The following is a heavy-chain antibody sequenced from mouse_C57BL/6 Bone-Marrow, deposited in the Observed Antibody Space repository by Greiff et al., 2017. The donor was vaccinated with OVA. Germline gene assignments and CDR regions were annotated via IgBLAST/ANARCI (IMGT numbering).Heavy chain of an antibody. J-gene: IGHJ3*01. CDR3: ARDEGAWFAY. CDR1: GFTFSDYY. CDR2: INYDGSST. V-gene: IGHV5-16*01. Sequence: EVNLVESEGGLVQPGSSMKLSCTASGFTFSDYYMAWVRQVPEKGLEWVANINYDGSSTYYLDSLKSRFIISRDNAKNILYLQMSSLKSEDTATYYCARDEGAWFAYWGQGTLVTVSA.